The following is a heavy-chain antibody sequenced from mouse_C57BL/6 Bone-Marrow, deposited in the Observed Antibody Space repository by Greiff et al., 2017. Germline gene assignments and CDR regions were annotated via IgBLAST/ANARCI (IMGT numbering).Heavy chain of an antibody. CDR2: IDPSDSET. J-gene: IGHJ2*01. CDR1: GYTFTSYW. V-gene: IGHV1-52*01. D-gene: IGHD1-1*01. CDR3: ASEPSTVVGGYFDY. Sequence: QVQLQQPGAELVRPGSSVKLSCKASGYTFTSYWMHWVKQRPIQGLEWIGNIDPSDSETHYNQKFKDKATLTVDISSSTAYMQLSSLTSGDSAVYYYASEPSTVVGGYFDYWGQGTTLTVSA.